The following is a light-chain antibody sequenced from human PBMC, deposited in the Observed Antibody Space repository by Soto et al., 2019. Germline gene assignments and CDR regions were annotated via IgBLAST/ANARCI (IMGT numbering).Light chain of an antibody. CDR3: QQYFKLRT. CDR2: SAS. V-gene: IGKV1-8*01. J-gene: IGKJ1*01. Sequence: AIQMTQSPSSLSASAGDRVTITCRASQDICTYLVWYQQKPGKAPNLLIYSASTLHSGGPSRFSGSGAGTVFTLTISSLQSEDSATYYCQQYFKLRTFGQGTKVDIK. CDR1: QDICTY.